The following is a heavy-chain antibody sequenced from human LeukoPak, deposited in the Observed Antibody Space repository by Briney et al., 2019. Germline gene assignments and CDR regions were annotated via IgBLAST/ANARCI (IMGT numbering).Heavy chain of an antibody. CDR2: ISGSGGST. D-gene: IGHD3-10*01. CDR3: AKFGLAGSGRYHDAFDI. Sequence: GGSLRLSCAASGFTFSNAWMTWVRQAPGKGLEWVSAISGSGGSTYYADSVKGRSTISRDNSKNTLYLQMNSLRAEDTAVYYCAKFGLAGSGRYHDAFDIWGHGTMVTVSS. V-gene: IGHV3-23*01. J-gene: IGHJ3*02. CDR1: GFTFSNAW.